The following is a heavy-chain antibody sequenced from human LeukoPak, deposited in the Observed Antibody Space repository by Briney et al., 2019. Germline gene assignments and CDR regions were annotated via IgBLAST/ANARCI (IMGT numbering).Heavy chain of an antibody. CDR1: GFTFSSYS. Sequence: GGSLRLSCAASGFTFSSYSMNWVRQAPGKGLEWVSYISSSSSTIYYADSVKGRFTISRDNAKNSLYLQMNSLRAEDTAVYYCAREGGAYYDSSGYYVDAFDIWGQGTMVTVSS. CDR2: ISSSSSTI. D-gene: IGHD3-22*01. J-gene: IGHJ3*02. CDR3: AREGGAYYDSSGYYVDAFDI. V-gene: IGHV3-48*01.